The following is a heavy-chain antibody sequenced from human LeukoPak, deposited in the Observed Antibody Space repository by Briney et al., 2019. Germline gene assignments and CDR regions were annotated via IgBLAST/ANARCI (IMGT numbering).Heavy chain of an antibody. CDR3: ARDLSPPSSSWPGILDY. CDR2: MYSGGST. CDR1: GFTVSSNY. Sequence: PGGSLRLSCAASGFTVSSNYMSWVRQAPGKGLEWLSVMYSGGSTYYADSVKGRFTISRDDSKNTLYLQMNSLRADDTAVYYCARDLSPPSSSWPGILDYWGQGTLVTVSS. V-gene: IGHV3-53*01. D-gene: IGHD6-13*01. J-gene: IGHJ4*02.